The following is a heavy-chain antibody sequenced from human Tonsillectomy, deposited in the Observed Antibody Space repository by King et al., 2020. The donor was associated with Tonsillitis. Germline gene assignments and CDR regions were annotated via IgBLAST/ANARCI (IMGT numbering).Heavy chain of an antibody. CDR1: GGSISSGGYY. Sequence: RLQESGPGLVKPSQTLSLTCTVSGGSISSGGYYWSWIRQHPGKGLEWIGYIYYSGSTYYNPSLKSRVTISVDTSKNPFSLKLSSVTAADTAVYYCARSTRGVVVPAAIRGGWYFDLWGRGTLVTVSS. D-gene: IGHD2-2*01. CDR3: ARSTRGVVVPAAIRGGWYFDL. J-gene: IGHJ2*01. V-gene: IGHV4-31*03. CDR2: IYYSGST.